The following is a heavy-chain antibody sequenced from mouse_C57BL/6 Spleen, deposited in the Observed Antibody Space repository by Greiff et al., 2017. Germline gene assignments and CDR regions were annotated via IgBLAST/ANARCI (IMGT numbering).Heavy chain of an antibody. CDR3: ARSGIYYGNYVEAMDY. V-gene: IGHV1-42*01. CDR2: INPSTGGT. CDR1: GYSFTGYY. Sequence: VQLKESGPELVKPGASVKISCKASGYSFTGYYMNWVKQSPEKSLEWIGEINPSTGGTTYNQKFKAKATLTVDKSSSTAYMQLKSLTSEDSAVYYCARSGIYYGNYVEAMDYWGQGTSVTVSS. J-gene: IGHJ4*01. D-gene: IGHD2-1*01.